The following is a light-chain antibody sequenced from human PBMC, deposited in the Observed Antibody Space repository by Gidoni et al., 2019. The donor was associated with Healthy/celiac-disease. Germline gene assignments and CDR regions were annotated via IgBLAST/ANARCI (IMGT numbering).Light chain of an antibody. CDR1: RSNIGAGYD. Sequence: QSVLTQPPSVSGAPRQRVTIPCTGSRSNIGAGYDVHWYQQLPGTAPKRLIYGNSNRPSGVPDRFSGSKSGTSASLAITGLQAEDEADYYCQSYDSSLSEVFGGGTKLTVL. CDR3: QSYDSSLSEV. J-gene: IGLJ3*02. V-gene: IGLV1-40*01. CDR2: GNS.